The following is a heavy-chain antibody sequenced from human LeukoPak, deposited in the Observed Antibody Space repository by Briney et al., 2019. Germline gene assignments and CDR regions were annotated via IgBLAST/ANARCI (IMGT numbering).Heavy chain of an antibody. CDR1: GFPFSSYW. D-gene: IGHD1-7*01. CDR3: ARASNRNSINFDY. V-gene: IGHV3-74*01. CDR2: LNSDGSST. Sequence: GSLGLSFAASGFPFSSYWMHWVRPAPGKGLVWVSRLNSDGSSTSYADSVKGRFTISRDNAETTLHLQMNNLSAEDTAVYYCARASNRNSINFDYWGQGALVTVSS. J-gene: IGHJ4*02.